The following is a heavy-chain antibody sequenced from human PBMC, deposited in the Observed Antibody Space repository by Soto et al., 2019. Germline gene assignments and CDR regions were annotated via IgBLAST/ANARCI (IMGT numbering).Heavy chain of an antibody. CDR3: ARGGRYCSGGSCYSDY. D-gene: IGHD2-15*01. J-gene: IGHJ4*02. Sequence: EVQLVESGGGLVQPGGSLRLSCAASGFTVSSNYTSWVRQAPGKGLEWVSVIYSGGSTYYADSVKGRFTISRDNSKNTLYLQMNSLRAEDTAVYYCARGGRYCSGGSCYSDYWGQGTLVTVSS. V-gene: IGHV3-66*01. CDR1: GFTVSSNY. CDR2: IYSGGST.